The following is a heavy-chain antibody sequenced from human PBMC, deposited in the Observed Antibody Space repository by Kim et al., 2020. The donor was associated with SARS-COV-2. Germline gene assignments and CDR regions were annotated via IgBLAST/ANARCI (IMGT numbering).Heavy chain of an antibody. CDR3: ARQVSLLAAGGFDF. J-gene: IGHJ4*02. V-gene: IGHV3-48*03. D-gene: IGHD2-8*02. Sequence: VKGRFTISRDNAKKSLYLQMHSLGAEDTALYYCARQVSLLAAGGFDFWGEGTLVTVSS.